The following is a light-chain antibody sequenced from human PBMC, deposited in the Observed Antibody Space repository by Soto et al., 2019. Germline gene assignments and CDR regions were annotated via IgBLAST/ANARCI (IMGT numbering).Light chain of an antibody. V-gene: IGLV1-40*01. Sequence: QSVLTQPPSVSGAPGQRVTIYCTGSSCNIGAGYDVHWYEQLPGTAPKLLIYGNSNRPSGVPDRFSGSKSGTSASLAITGLQAEDEADYYCQSYDSSLSGYVFGTGTKVTVL. J-gene: IGLJ1*01. CDR1: SCNIGAGYD. CDR3: QSYDSSLSGYV. CDR2: GNS.